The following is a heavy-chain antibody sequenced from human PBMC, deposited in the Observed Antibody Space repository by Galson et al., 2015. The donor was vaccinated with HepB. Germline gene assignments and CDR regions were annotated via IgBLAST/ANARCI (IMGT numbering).Heavy chain of an antibody. CDR2: IKEDGSEK. CDR3: ARVADSDYGDHSHFDS. Sequence: SLRLSCAASGFTFSSYWMSWVRQAPGKGLEWVAYIKEDGSEKYYVDSVKGRFTIFRDNVKKSLYLQMTSLRAEDTAVYYCARVADSDYGDHSHFDSWGQGTLVTVSS. CDR1: GFTFSSYW. D-gene: IGHD4-17*01. V-gene: IGHV3-7*01. J-gene: IGHJ4*02.